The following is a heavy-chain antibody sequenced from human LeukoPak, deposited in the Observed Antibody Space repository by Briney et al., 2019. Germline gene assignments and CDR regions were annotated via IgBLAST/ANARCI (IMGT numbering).Heavy chain of an antibody. V-gene: IGHV4-34*01. D-gene: IGHD2-21*01. CDR2: INHSGST. J-gene: IGHJ5*02. Sequence: SETLSLTCAVYGGSFSGYYWSWIRQPPGKGLEWIGEINHSGSTNYNPSLKSQVTISVDTSKNQFSLKLSSVTAADTAVYYCASTSVWTNYNWFDPWGQGTLVTVSS. CDR3: ASTSVWTNYNWFDP. CDR1: GGSFSGYY.